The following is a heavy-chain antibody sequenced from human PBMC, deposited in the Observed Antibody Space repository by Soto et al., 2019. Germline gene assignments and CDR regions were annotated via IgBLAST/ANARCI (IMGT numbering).Heavy chain of an antibody. V-gene: IGHV4-31*03. J-gene: IGHJ5*02. CDR1: GGSISSGGYY. CDR3: ARPSRFGEYTTTGRSNWFDP. Sequence: SETLSLTCTVSGGSISSGGYYWSWIRQHPGKGLERIGYIYYSGSTYYNPSLKSRVTISVDTSKNQFSLKLSSVTAADTAVYYFARPSRFGEYTTTGRSNWFDPWGQGTLATVSS. D-gene: IGHD3-10*01. CDR2: IYYSGST.